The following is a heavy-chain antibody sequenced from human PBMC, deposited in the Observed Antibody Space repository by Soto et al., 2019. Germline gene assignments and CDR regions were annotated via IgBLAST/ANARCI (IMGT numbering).Heavy chain of an antibody. Sequence: QVQLVQSGAEVKKPGSSVKVSCKASGGSLSNYGISWVRQAPGQGLEWMGGIIPVFGTANYAQKFQGRVTSTADESTSIVYMDVTSLRSEDTAVYYWARGDATKIVVTTYYAMDVWGQGTTVTVSS. V-gene: IGHV1-69*12. CDR2: IIPVFGTA. J-gene: IGHJ6*02. CDR3: ARGDATKIVVTTYYAMDV. CDR1: GGSLSNYG. D-gene: IGHD3-9*01.